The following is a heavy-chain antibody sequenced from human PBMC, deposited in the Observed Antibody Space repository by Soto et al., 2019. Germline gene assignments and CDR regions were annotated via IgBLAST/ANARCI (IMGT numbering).Heavy chain of an antibody. D-gene: IGHD3-3*01. CDR3: ARSKYYDFWSGFQPSYYGMDV. Sequence: ASVKVSCKASGYTFTSYGISWVRQAPGQGLEWMGWISAYNGNTNYAQKLQGRVTMTTDTSTSTAYMELRSLRSDDTAVYYCARSKYYDFWSGFQPSYYGMDVWGQGTTVTVSS. CDR1: GYTFTSYG. J-gene: IGHJ6*02. CDR2: ISAYNGNT. V-gene: IGHV1-18*04.